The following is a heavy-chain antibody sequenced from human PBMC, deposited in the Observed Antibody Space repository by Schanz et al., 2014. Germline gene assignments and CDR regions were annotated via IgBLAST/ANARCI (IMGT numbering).Heavy chain of an antibody. CDR1: GFSFDSYN. J-gene: IGHJ3*02. CDR3: VRDFGGVAFDI. V-gene: IGHV3-21*06. Sequence: EVQLAESGGGLVKPGGSLRLSCTASGFSFDSYNMNWVRQSPGKGLEWVAFLSFDSRHIYYADSVKGRFTISRDNAKSSLHLQMGSLRTEDSAVYYCVRDFGGVAFDIWGQGTLVTVSS. CDR2: LSFDSRHI. D-gene: IGHD3-16*01.